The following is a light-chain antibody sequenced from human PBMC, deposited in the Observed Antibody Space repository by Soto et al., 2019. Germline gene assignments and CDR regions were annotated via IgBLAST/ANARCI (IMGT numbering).Light chain of an antibody. CDR1: SSHIGSNS. CDR2: SND. CDR3: AAWDDSLNGYV. Sequence: QSVLTQPPSAFGTPGQRVTISCSGSSSHIGSNSVNWYQQLPGTAPKLLIYSNDRRPSGVPDRFSGSKSGTSASLAISGLQSEDEADYYCAAWDDSLNGYVFGTGTKVTVL. J-gene: IGLJ1*01. V-gene: IGLV1-44*01.